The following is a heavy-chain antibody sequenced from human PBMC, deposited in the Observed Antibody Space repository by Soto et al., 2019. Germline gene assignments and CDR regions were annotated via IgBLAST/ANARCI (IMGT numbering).Heavy chain of an antibody. J-gene: IGHJ4*02. CDR3: ARRYGASFDY. V-gene: IGHV4-59*01. CDR2: IYYSGST. D-gene: IGHD4-17*01. Sequence: SETLSLTCTVSGGSISSYYWSWIRQPPGKGLEWIGYIYYSGSTNYNPSLKSRVTISVDTSKNQFPLKLSSVTAADTAVYYCARRYGASFDYWGQGTLVTVSS. CDR1: GGSISSYY.